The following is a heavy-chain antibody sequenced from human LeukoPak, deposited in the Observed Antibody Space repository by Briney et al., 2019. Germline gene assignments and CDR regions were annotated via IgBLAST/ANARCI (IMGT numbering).Heavy chain of an antibody. D-gene: IGHD2-2*01. CDR3: AKRGCDTTTCSYYFDY. Sequence: GGSLRLSCAASGFTFSSYSMSWVRQVPGKGLEWVSVIGSGGSGGASYADSVRGRFTMSRDDSKNTLFLQMNSLRAEDTAVYYCAKRGCDTTTCSYYFDYWGRGTLVTVS. CDR2: IGSGGSGGA. V-gene: IGHV3-23*01. CDR1: GFTFSSYS. J-gene: IGHJ4*02.